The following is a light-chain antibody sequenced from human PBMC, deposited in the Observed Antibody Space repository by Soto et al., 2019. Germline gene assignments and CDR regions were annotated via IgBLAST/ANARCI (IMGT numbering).Light chain of an antibody. CDR1: QSIGTW. Sequence: DIQMTQSPSSVSASAGDTVTITCRASQSIGTWLAWYQQKPGKAPKLLIFDASSLKSGVPSRFSGGGSGTEFTLTISSLQPDDFATYYCQQYDSYSWTFGQGTKVDIK. V-gene: IGKV1-5*01. J-gene: IGKJ1*01. CDR3: QQYDSYSWT. CDR2: DAS.